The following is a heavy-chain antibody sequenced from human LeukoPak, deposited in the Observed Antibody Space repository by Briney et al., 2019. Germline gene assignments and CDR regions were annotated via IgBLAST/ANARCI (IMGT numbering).Heavy chain of an antibody. V-gene: IGHV3-48*01. CDR3: ARGNNYYDSNSYYKY. D-gene: IGHD3-22*01. Sequence: GGSLRLSCAASGFTFSSYSMNWVRQAPGKGLEWVSYISSSSSNIYYADSVRGRFTISRDNAKNSLYLQMNSLRAEDTAVYYCARGNNYYDSNSYYKYWGQGTLVTVSS. CDR1: GFTFSSYS. CDR2: ISSSSSNI. J-gene: IGHJ4*02.